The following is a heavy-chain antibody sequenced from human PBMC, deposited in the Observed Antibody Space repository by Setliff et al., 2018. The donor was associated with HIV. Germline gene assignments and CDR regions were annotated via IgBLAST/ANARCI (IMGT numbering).Heavy chain of an antibody. CDR1: GFTFSSYE. V-gene: IGHV3-48*03. CDR3: ARDRTAPPFTPYGMDV. Sequence: GGSLRLSCAASGFTFSSYEMDWFRQAPGKGLEWVSYITGSSDTIYYADSVKGRFTISRDNAKNSLYLQMNNLRAEDTALYHCARDRTAPPFTPYGMDVWGQGTTVTVS. D-gene: IGHD2-21*02. J-gene: IGHJ6*02. CDR2: ITGSSDTI.